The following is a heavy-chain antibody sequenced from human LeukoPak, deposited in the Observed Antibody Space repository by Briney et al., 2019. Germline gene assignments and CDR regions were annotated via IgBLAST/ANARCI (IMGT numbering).Heavy chain of an antibody. J-gene: IGHJ4*02. V-gene: IGHV3-48*01. CDR2: ISSSSSTI. CDR3: ARDPYYDSSGYYGGYFDY. CDR1: GFTFSSYS. Sequence: GGSLRLSCAASGFTFSSYSMNWVRQAPGKGLEWVSSISSSSSTIYYADSVKGRFTISRDNAKNSLYLQMNSLRAEDTAVYYCARDPYYDSSGYYGGYFDYWGQGTLVTVSS. D-gene: IGHD3-22*01.